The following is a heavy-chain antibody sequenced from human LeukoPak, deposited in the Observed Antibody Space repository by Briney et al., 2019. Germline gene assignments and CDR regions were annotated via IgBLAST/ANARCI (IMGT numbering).Heavy chain of an antibody. CDR1: GRSISSYY. V-gene: IGHV4-4*07. J-gene: IGHJ4*02. CDR3: ARDREGIAARRYYFDY. Sequence: PSETLSLTCTVSGRSISSYYWSWIRQPAGKGLEWIGRIYTSGSTNYNPSLRSRVTISVDTSKNQFSLTLSSVTAADTAVYYCARDREGIAARRYYFDYWGQGTLVTVSS. D-gene: IGHD6-6*01. CDR2: IYTSGST.